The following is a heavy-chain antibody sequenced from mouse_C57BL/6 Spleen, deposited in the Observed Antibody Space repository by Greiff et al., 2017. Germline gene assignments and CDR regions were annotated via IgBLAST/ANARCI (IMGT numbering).Heavy chain of an antibody. V-gene: IGHV1-81*01. J-gene: IGHJ1*03. CDR2: IYPRSGNT. CDR3: ARYDGYFGWYFDV. D-gene: IGHD2-3*01. Sequence: VQLQQSGAELARPGASVKLSCKASGYTFTSYGISWVKQRTGQGLEWIGEIYPRSGNTYYNAKFKGKATLTADKSSSTAYMELRSLTSEDSAVYFCARYDGYFGWYFDVWGTGTTVTVSS. CDR1: GYTFTSYG.